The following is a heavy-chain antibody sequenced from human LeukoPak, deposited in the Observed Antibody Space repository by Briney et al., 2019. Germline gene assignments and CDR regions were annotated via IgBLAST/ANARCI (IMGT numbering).Heavy chain of an antibody. CDR3: ARGDYVWGSYRPVGFDY. CDR2: ITSSSSYI. D-gene: IGHD3-16*02. Sequence: GGSLRLSCAASRFPFSSYSMNWVRQAPGKGLEWVSSITSSSSYIYYADSVKGRFTISRDNAKNSLYLQMNSLRVEDTAVYYCARGDYVWGSYRPVGFDYWGQGTLVTVSS. CDR1: RFPFSSYS. J-gene: IGHJ4*02. V-gene: IGHV3-21*04.